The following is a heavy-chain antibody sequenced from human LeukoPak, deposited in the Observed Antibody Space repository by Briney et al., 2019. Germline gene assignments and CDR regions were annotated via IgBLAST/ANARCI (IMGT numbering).Heavy chain of an antibody. Sequence: GGSLRLSCAASGFTFSSYSMNWVRQAPGKGLEWVSYIRSSSSTIYYADSVKGRFTISRDNAKNSLCLQMNSLRAEDTAVYYCARDSVLLWFGELGGHAFDIWGQGTMVTVSS. D-gene: IGHD3-10*01. J-gene: IGHJ3*02. CDR2: IRSSSSTI. V-gene: IGHV3-48*04. CDR3: ARDSVLLWFGELGGHAFDI. CDR1: GFTFSSYS.